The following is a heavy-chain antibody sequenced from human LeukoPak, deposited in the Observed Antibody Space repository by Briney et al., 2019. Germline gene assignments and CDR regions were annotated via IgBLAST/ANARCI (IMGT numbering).Heavy chain of an antibody. CDR2: INHSGST. J-gene: IGHJ4*02. D-gene: IGHD4-17*01. V-gene: IGHV4-34*01. CDR1: GGSFSGYY. Sequence: SETLSLTCAVYGGSFSGYYWSWIRQPPGKGLEWIGEINHSGSTNYNPSLKSRVTISVDTSKNQFSLKLSSVTAADTAVYYYARGSPYGDYVTDYFDYWGQGTLVTVSS. CDR3: ARGSPYGDYVTDYFDY.